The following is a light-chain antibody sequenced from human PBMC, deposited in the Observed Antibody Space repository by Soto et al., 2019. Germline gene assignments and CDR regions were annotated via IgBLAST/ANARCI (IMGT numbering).Light chain of an antibody. CDR2: DAS. CDR1: QSMSGW. CDR3: QQYNTYYS. Sequence: DIQLTQSPSTLSASVGGTVTITRRAGQSMSGWLAWYQQKPGKAPKLLIYDASNLESGVPSRFGGSGAGTEFTLTISSLQPDDFATYYCQQYNTYYSFGQGTKVDIK. J-gene: IGKJ2*03. V-gene: IGKV1-5*01.